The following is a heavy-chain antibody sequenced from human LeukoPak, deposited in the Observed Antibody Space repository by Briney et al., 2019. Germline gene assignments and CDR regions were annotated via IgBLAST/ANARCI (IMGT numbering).Heavy chain of an antibody. Sequence: GASVKVSCKASGYTFTSYGISWVRQAPGQGLEWMGWISAYNGNTNYAQKLQGRVTMTTDTSTSTAYMELRSLRSDDTAVYYCARDSGAVTPRGGYFDYWGQGTLVTVSS. CDR3: ARDSGAVTPRGGYFDY. CDR2: ISAYNGNT. D-gene: IGHD4-23*01. V-gene: IGHV1-18*01. J-gene: IGHJ4*02. CDR1: GYTFTSYG.